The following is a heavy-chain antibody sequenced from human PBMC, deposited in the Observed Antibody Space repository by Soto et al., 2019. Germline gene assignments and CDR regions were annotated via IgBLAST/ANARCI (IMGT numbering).Heavy chain of an antibody. D-gene: IGHD3-10*01. CDR1: GGTFSSYT. Sequence: QVQLVQSGAEVKKPGSSVKVSCKASGGTFSSYTISWVRQAPGQGLEWMGRIIPILGIANYAQKFQGRVTITADKSTSTAYKELSSLRSEDTAVYYCARVEIYGSGPYYYMDFWGKGTTVTVAS. CDR3: ARVEIYGSGPYYYMDF. CDR2: IIPILGIA. V-gene: IGHV1-69*02. J-gene: IGHJ6*03.